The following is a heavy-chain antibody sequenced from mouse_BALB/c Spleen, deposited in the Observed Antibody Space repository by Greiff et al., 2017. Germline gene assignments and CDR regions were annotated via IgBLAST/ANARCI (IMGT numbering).Heavy chain of an antibody. CDR2: INPYNDGT. Sequence: EVLLQQSGPELVKPGASVKMSCKASGYTFTSYVMHWVKQKPGQGLEWIGYINPYNDGTKYNEKFKGKATLTSDKSSSTAYMELSSLTSEDSAVYYCARRRYRYDGGAMDYWGQGTSVTVSS. V-gene: IGHV1-14*01. D-gene: IGHD2-14*01. J-gene: IGHJ4*01. CDR3: ARRRYRYDGGAMDY. CDR1: GYTFTSYV.